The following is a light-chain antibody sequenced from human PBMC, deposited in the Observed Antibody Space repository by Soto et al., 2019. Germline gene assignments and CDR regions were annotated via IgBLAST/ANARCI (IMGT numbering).Light chain of an antibody. Sequence: DIQMTQSPSSLSASVGDRVTITCRASQSIAGYLNWYQQKPGEAPKLVIYTTSTLQSGVPARFSGSGSGTDFTLTISSLQPEDFATYYCQQRNSYPLTFGGGTKVDIK. CDR2: TTS. CDR1: QSIAGY. J-gene: IGKJ4*01. V-gene: IGKV1-9*01. CDR3: QQRNSYPLT.